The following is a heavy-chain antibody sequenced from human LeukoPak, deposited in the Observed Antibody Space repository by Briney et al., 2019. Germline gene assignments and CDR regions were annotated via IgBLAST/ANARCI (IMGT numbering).Heavy chain of an antibody. D-gene: IGHD3-9*01. CDR2: ISGDGSIT. CDR3: TRAISVN. V-gene: IGHV3-74*01. J-gene: IGHJ4*02. CDR1: GFTFSSYG. Sequence: GGSLRLSCAASGFTFSSYGMHWVRQAPGEGLVWVSRISGDGSITNYADSVKGRFTISRDNAKNTLYLQMNSLRAEDTAVYYCTRAISVNWGQGILVTVSS.